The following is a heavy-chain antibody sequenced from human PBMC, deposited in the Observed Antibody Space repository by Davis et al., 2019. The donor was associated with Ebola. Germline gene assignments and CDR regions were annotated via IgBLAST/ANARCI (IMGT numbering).Heavy chain of an antibody. Sequence: MPSETLSLTCAVPGGSISSSNWWSWVRQPPGKGLEWIGEIYHSGSTNYNPSLKSRVTISVDKSKNQFSLKLSSVTAADTAVYYCAAAPTLYCSGGSCYSYYGMDVWGQGTTVTVSS. D-gene: IGHD2-15*01. CDR3: AAAPTLYCSGGSCYSYYGMDV. CDR2: IYHSGST. CDR1: GGSISSSNW. J-gene: IGHJ6*02. V-gene: IGHV4-4*02.